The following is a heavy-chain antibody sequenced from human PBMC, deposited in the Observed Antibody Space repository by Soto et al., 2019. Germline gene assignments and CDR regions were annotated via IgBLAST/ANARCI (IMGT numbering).Heavy chain of an antibody. CDR3: ARGSGMGTPDGSFDI. CDR2: IIPIFGTG. V-gene: IGHV1-69*06. J-gene: IGHJ3*02. D-gene: IGHD1-7*01. Sequence: QVQLVQSGAEVKKPGSSVKVSCKASGGTSSSYAISWVRQAPGQGLEWMGGIIPIFGTGNYARKFQGRVTITADKSTSTAYMELSSLRSEDTAVYYCARGSGMGTPDGSFDIWGQGTMDTVSS. CDR1: GGTSSSYA.